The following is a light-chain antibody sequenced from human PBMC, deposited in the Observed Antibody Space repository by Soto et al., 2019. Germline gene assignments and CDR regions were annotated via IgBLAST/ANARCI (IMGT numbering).Light chain of an antibody. CDR2: DAS. V-gene: IGKV3-11*01. Sequence: EIVLTQSPATLSLSPGERATLSCRASQSVSSYLAWYQQKPGQAPRLLIYDASNRATGIPARFSGSVSGTDFTLTISSLETEDFAVYYCKQRSNWPPMYTFGQGTKLEIK. CDR3: KQRSNWPPMYT. CDR1: QSVSSY. J-gene: IGKJ2*01.